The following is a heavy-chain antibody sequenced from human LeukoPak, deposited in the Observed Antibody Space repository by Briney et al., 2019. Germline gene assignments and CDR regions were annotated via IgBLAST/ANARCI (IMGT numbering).Heavy chain of an antibody. Sequence: PGGSLRLSCAASGFTFDDYAMHWVRQAPGKGLEWVSGISWNSGSIGYADSVKGRFTISRDNAKNSLYLQMSSLRAEDTALYYCAKDIVYYGDYPTFDYWGQGTLVTVSS. CDR3: AKDIVYYGDYPTFDY. J-gene: IGHJ4*02. CDR2: ISWNSGSI. D-gene: IGHD4-17*01. V-gene: IGHV3-9*01. CDR1: GFTFDDYA.